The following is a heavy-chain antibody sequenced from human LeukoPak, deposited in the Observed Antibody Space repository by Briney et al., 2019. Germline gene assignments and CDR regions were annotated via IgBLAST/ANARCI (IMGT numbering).Heavy chain of an antibody. D-gene: IGHD6-13*01. J-gene: IGHJ4*02. CDR2: ISSGGGST. V-gene: IGHV3-23*01. CDR3: AARAAAGKVFDF. Sequence: GSLRLSCAASGFTFSSYSMNWVRQAPGKGLEWVSAISSGGGSTYYADSVKGRFTISRDNSKNTLYLQMNSLRAEDTAVYYCAARAAAGKVFDFWGQGTLVTVSS. CDR1: GFTFSSYS.